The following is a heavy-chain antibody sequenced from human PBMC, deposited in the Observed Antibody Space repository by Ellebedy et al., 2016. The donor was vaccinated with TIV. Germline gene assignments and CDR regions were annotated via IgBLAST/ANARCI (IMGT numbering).Heavy chain of an antibody. J-gene: IGHJ6*03. Sequence: SETLSLXXAVSGGSISSSNWWSWVRQPPGKGLEWIGEIYHSGSTNYNPSLKSRVTISVDKSKNQFSLKLSSVTAADTAVYYCARESVLRFLEWSPRDYYYYYMDVWGKGTTVTVSS. D-gene: IGHD3-3*01. CDR3: ARESVLRFLEWSPRDYYYYYMDV. V-gene: IGHV4-4*02. CDR1: GGSISSSNW. CDR2: IYHSGST.